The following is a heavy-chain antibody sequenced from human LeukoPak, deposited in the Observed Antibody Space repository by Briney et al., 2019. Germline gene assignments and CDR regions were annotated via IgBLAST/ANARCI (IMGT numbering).Heavy chain of an antibody. D-gene: IGHD3-10*01. CDR3: ARAVGHAFGDPLGEYYFDY. V-gene: IGHV4-59*01. Sequence: PSETLSLTCTVSGGSISSYYWSWIRQPPGKGLEWIGYIYYSGSTNYNPSLKSRVTISVDTSKNQFSLKLSSVTAADTAVYYCARAVGHAFGDPLGEYYFDYWGQGTLVTVSS. CDR1: GGSISSYY. J-gene: IGHJ4*02. CDR2: IYYSGST.